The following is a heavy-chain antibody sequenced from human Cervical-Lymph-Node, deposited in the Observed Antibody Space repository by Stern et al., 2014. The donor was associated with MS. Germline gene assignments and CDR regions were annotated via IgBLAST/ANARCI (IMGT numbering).Heavy chain of an antibody. D-gene: IGHD4-11*01. J-gene: IGHJ4*02. CDR2: IDDTGRT. CDR1: GGSISSSYY. CDR3: VRQVTVRSRFDY. V-gene: IGHV4-39*01. Sequence: QLQLQESGPGLVKPSETLSRTCTVSGGSISSSYYWGWIRQSSGKGLEWIGSIDDTGRTFYNPSLKSRVTISVDTSHNQFSLQLSSVTAADTAVYYCVRQVTVRSRFDYWGQGTLVTVSS.